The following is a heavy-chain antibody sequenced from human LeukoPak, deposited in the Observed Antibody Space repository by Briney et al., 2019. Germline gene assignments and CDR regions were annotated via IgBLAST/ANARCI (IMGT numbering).Heavy chain of an antibody. Sequence: GGSLRLSCAASGFTFSDYYMSWIRQAPGKGLEWVSYISSSGSTIYYADSVKGRFTISRDNAKNSLYLQMNSLRAEDTAVYYCARDSDYGDLIFDYWGQGTLVSVSS. D-gene: IGHD4-17*01. J-gene: IGHJ4*02. CDR3: ARDSDYGDLIFDY. CDR2: ISSSGSTI. CDR1: GFTFSDYY. V-gene: IGHV3-11*04.